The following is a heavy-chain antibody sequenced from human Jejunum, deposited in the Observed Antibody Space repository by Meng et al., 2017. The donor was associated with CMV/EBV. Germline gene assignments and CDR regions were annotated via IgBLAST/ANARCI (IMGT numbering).Heavy chain of an antibody. CDR2: ITGSGNTI. CDR3: VRGNYGFDY. D-gene: IGHD4-17*01. Sequence: LSCAASGFTFGAYYMAWVRQAPGKGLEWVSYITGSGNTIYYADSVKGRFTISRDNAKSSLYLEINSLRAEDTAVYYCVRGNYGFDYWGQGTLVTVSS. J-gene: IGHJ4*02. V-gene: IGHV3-11*01. CDR1: GFTFGAYY.